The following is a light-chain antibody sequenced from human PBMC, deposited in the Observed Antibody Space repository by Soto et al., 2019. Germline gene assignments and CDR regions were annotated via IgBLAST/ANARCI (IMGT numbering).Light chain of an antibody. CDR3: QLYGSSPPYT. Sequence: EIVLTQSPGTLSLSPGERATLSCRASQSVSSSYLAWYQQKPGQAPRLLIYGASSRATGIPDRFSGSGSGTDFTLTISRLEPEDFAVYYGQLYGSSPPYTFGQGTKLEI. V-gene: IGKV3-20*01. CDR1: QSVSSSY. CDR2: GAS. J-gene: IGKJ2*01.